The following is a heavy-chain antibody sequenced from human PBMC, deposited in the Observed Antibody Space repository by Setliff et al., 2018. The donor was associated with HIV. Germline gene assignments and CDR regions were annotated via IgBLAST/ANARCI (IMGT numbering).Heavy chain of an antibody. V-gene: IGHV4-34*01. CDR1: GGSFSDYY. CDR3: ARSIVPVASGYYYFEY. J-gene: IGHJ4*02. Sequence: SETLSLTCGVYGGSFSDYYYTWIRQSPGKGLEWIGEINHSANTMDNASLKGRVTLSVDASKSQFSLRLSSVAAGDTAVYYCARSIVPVASGYYYFEYWGQGTLVTVSS. CDR2: INHSANT. D-gene: IGHD3-3*01.